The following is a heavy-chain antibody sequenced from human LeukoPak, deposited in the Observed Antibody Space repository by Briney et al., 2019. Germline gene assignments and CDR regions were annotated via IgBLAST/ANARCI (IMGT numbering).Heavy chain of an antibody. V-gene: IGHV3-23*01. J-gene: IGHJ4*02. D-gene: IGHD3-22*01. CDR2: IIGNGGST. CDR3: AKQSSGYLWFFDY. Sequence: GGSLRLSCVASGFTSGHYSLSWVRQAPGEGLEWVSGIIGNGGSTFYVDSVKGRFTVSRDNSKNTLYLQMNSLRAEDTAAYYCAKQSSGYLWFFDYWGQGTLVTVSS. CDR1: GFTSGHYS.